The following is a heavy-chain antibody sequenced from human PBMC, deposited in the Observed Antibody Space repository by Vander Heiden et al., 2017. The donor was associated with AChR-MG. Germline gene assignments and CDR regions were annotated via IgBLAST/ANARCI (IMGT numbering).Heavy chain of an antibody. D-gene: IGHD6-13*01. CDR3: AGSRAAAGTGYYFDY. Sequence: QVQLVQSGAEVKKHGSSVKVSCKASGGTFSSYAISWVRQPPGQGLEWMGGIIPIFGTANYAQKFQGRVTITADESTSTAYMELSSLRSEDTAVYYCAGSRAAAGTGYYFDYWGQGTLVTVPS. CDR1: GGTFSSYA. V-gene: IGHV1-69*01. J-gene: IGHJ4*02. CDR2: IIPIFGTA.